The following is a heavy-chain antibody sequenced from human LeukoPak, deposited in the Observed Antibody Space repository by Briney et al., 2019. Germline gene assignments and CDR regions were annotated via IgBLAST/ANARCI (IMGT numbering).Heavy chain of an antibody. CDR2: IYYSGST. CDR3: ARVPYYYDSSGYYYDEDAFDI. V-gene: IGHV4-31*03. J-gene: IGHJ3*02. Sequence: SETLSLTCTVSGGSVSSAGYYWSWIRQHPGKGLEWVGYIYYSGSTYYNPSLKSRVTISLDTSKNQFSLKLSSVTAADTAVYYCARVPYYYDSSGYYYDEDAFDIWGQGTMVAVSS. CDR1: GGSVSSAGYY. D-gene: IGHD3-22*01.